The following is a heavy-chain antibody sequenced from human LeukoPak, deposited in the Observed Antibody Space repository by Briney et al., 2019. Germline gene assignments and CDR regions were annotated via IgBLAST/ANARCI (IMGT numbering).Heavy chain of an antibody. D-gene: IGHD2-21*02. CDR1: GGSISSSGYY. J-gene: IGHJ4*02. CDR2: IYYSGRT. V-gene: IGHV4-39*01. CDR3: ARLGQYCGGDCYPPSFDY. Sequence: SETLSLTCTVSGGSISSSGYYWGWLRQPPGKGLEWIGSIYYSGRTYYNPSLKSRVIISVDTSKNQFSLKMSSVTAADTAVYYCARLGQYCGGDCYPPSFDYWGQGTQVTVSS.